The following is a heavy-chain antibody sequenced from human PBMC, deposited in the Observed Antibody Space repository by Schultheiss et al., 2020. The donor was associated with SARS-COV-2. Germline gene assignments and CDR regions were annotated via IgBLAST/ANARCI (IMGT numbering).Heavy chain of an antibody. CDR1: GGSISSSSYY. J-gene: IGHJ6*03. D-gene: IGHD1-14*01. CDR2: IYYSGST. CDR3: ARGHGKMMFYYYYMDV. Sequence: SETLSLTCTVSGGSISSSSYYWGWIRQPPGKGLEWIGSIYYSGSTYYNPSLKSRVTISVDTSKNQFSLKLSSVTAADTAVYYCARGHGKMMFYYYYMDVWGKGTTVTVSS. V-gene: IGHV4-39*01.